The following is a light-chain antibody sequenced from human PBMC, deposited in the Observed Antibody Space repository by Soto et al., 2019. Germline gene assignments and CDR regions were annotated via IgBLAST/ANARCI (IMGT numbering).Light chain of an antibody. CDR2: ATS. J-gene: IGKJ3*01. Sequence: EIVVTQSPGTLSLSPGEGATLSCRASQRVGSSYLGWFQQKPGQPPRLLIYATSNRAAGIPDRFSGSGSGTDFTLSISRLEPEDSAVYYCLQYGSAPFTFGPGTKVDIK. V-gene: IGKV3-20*01. CDR3: LQYGSAPFT. CDR1: QRVGSSY.